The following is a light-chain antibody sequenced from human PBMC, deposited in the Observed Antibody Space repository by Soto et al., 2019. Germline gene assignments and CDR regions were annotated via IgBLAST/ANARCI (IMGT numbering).Light chain of an antibody. CDR3: QQHNAWPLT. CDR1: QTLRDK. CDR2: GGF. V-gene: IGKV3-15*01. Sequence: IVPTQSPGTLSVSPGERVVLSCMASQTLRDKLAWYQQNPGQAPRLLIYGGFTRATGIPARFSGSGSGTEFTLTINSLQSEDFAIYYCQQHNAWPLTFGPGTKLDLK. J-gene: IGKJ3*01.